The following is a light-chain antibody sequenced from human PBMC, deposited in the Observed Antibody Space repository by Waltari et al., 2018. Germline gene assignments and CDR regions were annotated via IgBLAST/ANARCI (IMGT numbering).Light chain of an antibody. J-gene: IGKJ4*01. V-gene: IGKV3-20*01. CDR1: QTVSDNY. Sequence: EIVLTQSPGTVSLSPGERATLSCRASQTVSDNYLAWYQQTPGQAPRLLIYGTSTRATGIPERFSGRGYGPDFTLTIRRLEPEDSAVYFCQQYYSSPLTFGGGTKVEIK. CDR3: QQYYSSPLT. CDR2: GTS.